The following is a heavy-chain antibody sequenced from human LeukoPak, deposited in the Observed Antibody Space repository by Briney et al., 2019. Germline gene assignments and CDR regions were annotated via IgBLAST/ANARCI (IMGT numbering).Heavy chain of an antibody. CDR3: ARGVAAAGQPGVSYYYYYMDV. J-gene: IGHJ6*03. CDR1: GYSISSGYY. CDR2: IYHSGST. V-gene: IGHV4-38-2*02. D-gene: IGHD6-13*01. Sequence: SETLSLTCTVSGYSISSGYYWGWIRQPPGKGLEWIGSIYHSGSTYYNPSLKSRVTISVDTSKNQFSLKLSSVTAADTAVYYCARGVAAAGQPGVSYYYYYMDVWGKGTTVTVSS.